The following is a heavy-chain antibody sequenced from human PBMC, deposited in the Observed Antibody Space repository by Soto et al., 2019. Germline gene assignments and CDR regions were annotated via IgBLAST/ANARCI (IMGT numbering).Heavy chain of an antibody. Sequence: VKFSCQASRNTYSSYAISWVRQAPGQGLEWMGGIIPIFGTANYAQKFQGRVTITADESTSTAYMELSSLRSEDTAVYYCAIGWAENYVISDSAITGMDTWGQGNPLTISS. CDR1: RNTYSSYA. D-gene: IGHD3-22*01. V-gene: IGHV1-69*13. CDR3: AIGWAENYVISDSAITGMDT. J-gene: IGHJ6*02. CDR2: IIPIFGTA.